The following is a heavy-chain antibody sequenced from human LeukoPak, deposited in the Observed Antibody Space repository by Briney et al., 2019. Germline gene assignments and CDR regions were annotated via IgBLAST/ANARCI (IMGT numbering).Heavy chain of an antibody. CDR1: GYTFTGYY. CDR2: INPNSGGT. Sequence: ASVKVSCKASGYTFTGYYMHWVRQAPGQGLEWIGWINPNSGGTNYAQKFQGRVTMTRDTSISTAYTELSRLRSDDTAVYYCARDLGHSSGWYGGAFDIWGQGTMVTVSS. J-gene: IGHJ3*02. D-gene: IGHD6-19*01. V-gene: IGHV1-2*02. CDR3: ARDLGHSSGWYGGAFDI.